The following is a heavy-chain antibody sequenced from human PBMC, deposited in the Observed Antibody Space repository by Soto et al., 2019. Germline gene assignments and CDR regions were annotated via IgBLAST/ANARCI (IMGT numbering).Heavy chain of an antibody. J-gene: IGHJ4*02. CDR1: GFTADDYA. CDR2: ISSNSDTI. D-gene: IGHD4-17*01. V-gene: IGHV3-9*02. Sequence: EVQLVESGGGLVQPGRSLRLSCVASGFTADDYAMHWVRQAPGKGLEWVSGISSNSDTIDYADSVKGRFTISRDNAKNSLFLQMNSLRPEDTALYYCAKEMKWGGMTTIHYFDSWGQGTLVTFSS. CDR3: AKEMKWGGMTTIHYFDS.